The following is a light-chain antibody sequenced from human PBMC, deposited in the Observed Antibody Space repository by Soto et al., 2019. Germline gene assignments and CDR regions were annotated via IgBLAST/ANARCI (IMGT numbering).Light chain of an antibody. CDR1: SGHSSYI. CDR3: ETWDFTTRV. Sequence: QSVLTQSSSASASLGSSVKLTCTLSSGHSSYIIAWHQQQPGKAPRYLMKLEGSGSYNKGSGVPDRFSGSSSGADRYLTISNLRFEDEADYYCETWDFTTRVFGGGTALTVL. V-gene: IGLV4-60*02. J-gene: IGLJ3*02. CDR2: LEGSGSY.